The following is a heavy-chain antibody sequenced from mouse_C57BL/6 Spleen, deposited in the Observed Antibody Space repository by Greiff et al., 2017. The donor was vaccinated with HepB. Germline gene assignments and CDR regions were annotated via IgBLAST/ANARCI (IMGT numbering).Heavy chain of an antibody. D-gene: IGHD1-1*01. CDR1: GYTFTDYY. Sequence: LQESGPELVKPGASVKISCKASGYTFTDYYINWVKQRPGQGLEWIGWIFPGSGSTYYNEKFKGKATLTVDKSSSTAYMLLSSLTSEDSAVYFCARGGYGSSRWYFDVWGTGTTVTVSS. J-gene: IGHJ1*03. CDR3: ARGGYGSSRWYFDV. V-gene: IGHV1-75*01. CDR2: IFPGSGST.